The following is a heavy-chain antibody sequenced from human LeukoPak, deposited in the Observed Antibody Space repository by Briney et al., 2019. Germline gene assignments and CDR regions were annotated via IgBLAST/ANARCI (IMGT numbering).Heavy chain of an antibody. V-gene: IGHV1-2*02. J-gene: IGHJ6*03. D-gene: IGHD3-9*01. CDR2: INASSGCT. Sequence: GASVKVSCKASVYTCTDCYMHWVRQAPGQGLEWMVWINASSGCTNYAQKFLCRVTRTRETAIRTAYMELSRLKSDDTAVYDGARAYYDILPGHATSSYTDVWGKGTTVTASS. CDR3: ARAYYDILPGHATSSYTDV. CDR1: VYTCTDCY.